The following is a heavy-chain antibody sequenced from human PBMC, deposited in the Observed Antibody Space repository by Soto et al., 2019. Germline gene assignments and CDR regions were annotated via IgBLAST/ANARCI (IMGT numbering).Heavy chain of an antibody. CDR3: ARESSGDHNHNWFDP. CDR2: IWFSGRT. V-gene: IGHV4-59*01. Sequence: QVQLQESGPGLVKPSETLSLTCTVSGGSISPYYWSWVRQSPGKGLEWIGFIWFSGRTTYNPSLKSRVTMSVDMSKNQLSLELNSVTAADTAVYYCARESSGDHNHNWFDPWGQGTLVTVSA. CDR1: GGSISPYY. D-gene: IGHD1-20*01. J-gene: IGHJ5*02.